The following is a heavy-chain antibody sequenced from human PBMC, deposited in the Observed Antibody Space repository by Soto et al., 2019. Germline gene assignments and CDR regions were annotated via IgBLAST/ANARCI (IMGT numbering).Heavy chain of an antibody. CDR1: GYTFTSYG. CDR3: ARGFLEWLSPCFDY. D-gene: IGHD3-3*01. J-gene: IGHJ4*02. CDR2: ISAYNGNT. V-gene: IGHV1-18*01. Sequence: QVQLVQSGAEVKKPGASVKVSCKASGYTFTSYGIGWLRQAPGQGPEWMGWISAYNGNTNYAQNLQGRVTMTTDTSTSTTYMELRSLRSDDTAVYYCARGFLEWLSPCFDYWGQGTLVTVSS.